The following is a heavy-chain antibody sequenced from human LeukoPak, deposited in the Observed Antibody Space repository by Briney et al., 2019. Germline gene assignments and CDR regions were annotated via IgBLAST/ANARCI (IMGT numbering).Heavy chain of an antibody. Sequence: SETLSLTCTVSGGSISSSSYYWGWIRQPPGKGLEWIGSIYYSGSTYYNPSLKSRVTISVDTSKNQFSLKLSSVTAADTAVYYCARLYYYDSSGYYVWDYWGQGTLVNVSS. J-gene: IGHJ4*02. V-gene: IGHV4-39*01. CDR2: IYYSGST. CDR1: GGSISSSSYY. D-gene: IGHD3-22*01. CDR3: ARLYYYDSSGYYVWDY.